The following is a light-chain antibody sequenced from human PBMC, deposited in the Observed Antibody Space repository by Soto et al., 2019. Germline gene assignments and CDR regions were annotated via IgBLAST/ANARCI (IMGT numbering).Light chain of an antibody. CDR3: QQYGSSPPIT. V-gene: IGKV3-20*01. J-gene: IGKJ5*01. Sequence: EIVLTQSPGTVSLSPGERATLSVMASQSVSSSYLAWYQQKPGQAPRLLMYGVSSRATGIPDRFSGSGSGTDFTLTISRLEPEDFAVYYCQQYGSSPPITFGQGTRLEI. CDR1: QSVSSSY. CDR2: GVS.